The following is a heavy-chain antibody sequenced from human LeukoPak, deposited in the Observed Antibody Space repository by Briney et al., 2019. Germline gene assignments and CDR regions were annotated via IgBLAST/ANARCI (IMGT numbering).Heavy chain of an antibody. Sequence: GGSLRLSCAASGFTFSSYDMNWVRQAPGKGLEWVSSITGNGNYIYYADSVKGRFTISRDNAKNSLFLQMNSLRAEDTAVYFCARGVYGDYPLEGSYYFDFWGQGTLVTVSS. CDR2: ITGNGNYI. CDR1: GFTFSSYD. CDR3: ARGVYGDYPLEGSYYFDF. V-gene: IGHV3-21*01. D-gene: IGHD4-17*01. J-gene: IGHJ4*02.